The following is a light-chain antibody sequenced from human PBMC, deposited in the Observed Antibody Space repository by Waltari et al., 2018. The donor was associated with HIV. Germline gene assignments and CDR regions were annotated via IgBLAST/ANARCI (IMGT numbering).Light chain of an antibody. CDR3: HQYGTSPRT. CDR2: GAS. V-gene: IGKV3-20*01. CDR1: QTVTSNY. Sequence: EIVLAQSPRTLSLSPGERATLSCRASQTVTSNYLARYQVRPGQAPRLLIYGASIRATGVPDKFSGSGSGTDFTLTIGRLEPEDFAVYYCHQYGTSPRTFGQGSKVEIK. J-gene: IGKJ2*01.